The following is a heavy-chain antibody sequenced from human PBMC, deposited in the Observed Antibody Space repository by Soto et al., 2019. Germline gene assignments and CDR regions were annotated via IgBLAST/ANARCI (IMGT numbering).Heavy chain of an antibody. CDR3: ARDRNGLGGIDF. D-gene: IGHD1-1*01. CDR1: GGPISSGGYS. CDR2: ISQSGSA. Sequence: SETLSLTCVVSGGPISSGGYSWTWIRQPPGRGLEWIGYISQSGSADYNPSLKSRVTISVDTSKNQFSLRLSSVTAADTAVYHCARDRNGLGGIDFWGQGILVTVSS. J-gene: IGHJ4*02. V-gene: IGHV4-30-2*01.